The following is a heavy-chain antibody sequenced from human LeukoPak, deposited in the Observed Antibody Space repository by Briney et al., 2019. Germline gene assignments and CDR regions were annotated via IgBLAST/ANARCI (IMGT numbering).Heavy chain of an antibody. J-gene: IGHJ4*02. CDR2: MYSSGST. D-gene: IGHD2-21*01. Sequence: SETLSLTCTVSGVSISSGSYYWSWIRQPAGKGLEWIGRMYSSGSTNYNPSLKSRVTISVDTSKNQFSLKLSSVTAADTAVYYCARGTVGRTYCGGDCYSPIDYWGQGSLVTVSS. CDR3: ARGTVGRTYCGGDCYSPIDY. CDR1: GVSISSGSYY. V-gene: IGHV4-61*02.